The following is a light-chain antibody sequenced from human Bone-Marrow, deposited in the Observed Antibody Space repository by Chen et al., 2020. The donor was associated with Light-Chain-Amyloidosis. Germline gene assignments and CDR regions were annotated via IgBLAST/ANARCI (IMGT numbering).Light chain of an antibody. CDR1: SGSIATNY. V-gene: IGLV6-57*01. CDR2: EDD. CDR3: HSYQGSSQRV. J-gene: IGLJ3*02. Sequence: NFMLTQHHPVSESPGKTVIISCTRSSGSIATNYVQWYKQPPGSSPTTVIYEDDQRPSGVPDRFSGSTDRSSSAASLTNSGLKTEDEADYYCHSYQGSSQRVCGGGTQLTGL.